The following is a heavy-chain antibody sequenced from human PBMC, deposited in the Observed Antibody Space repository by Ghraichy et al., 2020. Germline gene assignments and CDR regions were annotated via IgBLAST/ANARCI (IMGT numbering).Heavy chain of an antibody. CDR1: GGSFSGYY. J-gene: IGHJ6*02. CDR2: INHSGST. V-gene: IGHV4-34*01. Sequence: SQTLSLTCAVYGGSFSGYYWSWIRQPPGKGLEWIGEINHSGSTNYNPSLKSRVTISVDTSKNQFSLKLSSVTAADTAVYYCARERVLTGYSERRWGMDVWGQGTTVTVSS. D-gene: IGHD3-9*01. CDR3: ARERVLTGYSERRWGMDV.